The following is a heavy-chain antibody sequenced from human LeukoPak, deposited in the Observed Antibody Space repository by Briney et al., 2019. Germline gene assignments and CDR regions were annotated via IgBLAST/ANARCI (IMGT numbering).Heavy chain of an antibody. D-gene: IGHD4-17*01. Sequence: GASVTVSCTASGYTFTSYGISWVRQAPGQGLEWMGWISAYNGNTNYAQKLQGRVTMTTDTSTSTAYMELRSLRSDDTAVYYCAGTTVTLLDAFDIWGQGTMVTVSS. V-gene: IGHV1-18*01. J-gene: IGHJ3*02. CDR3: AGTTVTLLDAFDI. CDR2: ISAYNGNT. CDR1: GYTFTSYG.